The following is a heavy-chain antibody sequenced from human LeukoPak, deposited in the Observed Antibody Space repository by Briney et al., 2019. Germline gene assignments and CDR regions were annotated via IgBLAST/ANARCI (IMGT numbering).Heavy chain of an antibody. V-gene: IGHV4-59*08. CDR1: GGSITNYF. CDR3: ARCDPYYFDH. D-gene: IGHD2-21*02. J-gene: IGHJ4*02. Sequence: PSETLSLTCTASGGSITNYFWSWIRQSPEKGLEWIGYTHYSGSTNYNPSLKSRVTVSADTSKNQFSLKLSSVTAADTTMYYCARCDPYYFDHWGQGTLVTVSS. CDR2: THYSGST.